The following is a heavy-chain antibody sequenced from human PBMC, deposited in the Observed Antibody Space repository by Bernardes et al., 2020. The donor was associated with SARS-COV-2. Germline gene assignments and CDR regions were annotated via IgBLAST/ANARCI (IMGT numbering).Heavy chain of an antibody. CDR2: ISGSGDNT. Sequence: GWSLRLSCAASGFTFRSIGLNWVRQAPGKGLEWVSLISGSGDNTNYADSVRGRFTISRDNSKNTVFLQMNSLRADDTALYYCVKGGGGNFDSWGQGILVTVSS. D-gene: IGHD3-16*01. CDR3: VKGGGGNFDS. J-gene: IGHJ4*02. CDR1: GFTFRSIG. V-gene: IGHV3-23*01.